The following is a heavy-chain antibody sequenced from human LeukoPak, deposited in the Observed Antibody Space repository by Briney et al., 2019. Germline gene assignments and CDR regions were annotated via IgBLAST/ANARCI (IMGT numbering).Heavy chain of an antibody. CDR2: IYYSGSP. CDR1: GGSISSGDYY. J-gene: IGHJ4*02. D-gene: IGHD3-10*01. V-gene: IGHV4-30-4*01. Sequence: SQTLSLTCTISGGSISSGDYYWSWIRQPPGKGLEWIGYIYYSGSPYYNPSLKSRVTISVDTSKNQFSLKLSSVTAADTAVYYCASYYDYYGSGSYYNDGYYFDYWGQGTLVTVSS. CDR3: ASYYDYYGSGSYYNDGYYFDY.